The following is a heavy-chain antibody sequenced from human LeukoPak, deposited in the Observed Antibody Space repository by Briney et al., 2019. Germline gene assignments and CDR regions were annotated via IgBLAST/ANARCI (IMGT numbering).Heavy chain of an antibody. CDR1: GFTFSIYA. Sequence: GGSLRLSCAASGFTFSIYAMNWVRQAPGKGLEWVSGISGSGGSTYYADSVKGRLSISRDNSRNTLYLQMNSRRAEDSAVYYCAKDSDYYGPDWFDPWGQGTLVTVSS. J-gene: IGHJ5*02. V-gene: IGHV3-23*01. CDR3: AKDSDYYGPDWFDP. D-gene: IGHD3-22*01. CDR2: ISGSGGST.